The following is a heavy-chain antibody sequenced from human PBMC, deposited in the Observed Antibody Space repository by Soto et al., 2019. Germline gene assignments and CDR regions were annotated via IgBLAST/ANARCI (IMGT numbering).Heavy chain of an antibody. V-gene: IGHV3-48*03. D-gene: IGHD1-1*01. J-gene: IGHJ4*02. CDR2: ISSSGSII. Sequence: EVQLVESGGGLVQPGGSLRLSCAASAFTVSSYEMNWVRQAPGKGLEWVSYISSSYISSSGSIIYYADSVKGRFTISRDDAKNSLYLQMNSLRAEDTAVDYCASVGNPLDYWGPGTLVTVSS. CDR3: ASVGNPLDY. CDR1: AFTVSSYE.